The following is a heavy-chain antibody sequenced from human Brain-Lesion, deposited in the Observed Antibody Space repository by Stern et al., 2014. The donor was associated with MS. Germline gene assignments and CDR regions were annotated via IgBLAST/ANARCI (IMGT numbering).Heavy chain of an antibody. V-gene: IGHV3-13*04. Sequence: EVQLVESGGHLVQPGGSLRLTCAASGFTFASFDMHWVRQATGKGLEWVSGVGAAGDTYYSRSVKGRFTISRENAKNSLHLEMNSLRAGDTAVYYCVRDAIAPFHGMDVWGQGPTVTVSS. CDR3: VRDAIAPFHGMDV. CDR2: VGAAGDT. CDR1: GFTFASFD. J-gene: IGHJ6*02. D-gene: IGHD2-21*01.